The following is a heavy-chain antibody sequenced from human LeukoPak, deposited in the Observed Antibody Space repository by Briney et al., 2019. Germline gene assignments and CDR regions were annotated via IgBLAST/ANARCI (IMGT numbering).Heavy chain of an antibody. CDR3: ARPRGGYSGYDYDY. J-gene: IGHJ4*02. CDR2: IIPILGIA. Sequence: SVEVSCKASGGTFSSYAISWVRQAPGQGLEWMGRIIPILGIANYAQKFQGRVTITADKSTSTAYMELSSLRSEDTAAYYCARPRGGYSGYDYDYWGQGTLVTVSS. D-gene: IGHD5-12*01. V-gene: IGHV1-69*04. CDR1: GGTFSSYA.